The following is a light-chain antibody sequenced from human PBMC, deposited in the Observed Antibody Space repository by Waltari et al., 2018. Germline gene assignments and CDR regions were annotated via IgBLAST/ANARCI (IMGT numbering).Light chain of an antibody. CDR2: GAS. CDR1: QIITGSW. V-gene: IGKV3-20*01. Sequence: EIVFTHSPAPLASATGTSTLLSCRASQIITGSWLPWYRQKPGQAPRLLIYGASNRPPGIPNRFSCGGSGADFTLSISRLEPEDSAVYCCQQYDGSVVTFGGGTKVEIK. J-gene: IGKJ4*01. CDR3: QQYDGSVVT.